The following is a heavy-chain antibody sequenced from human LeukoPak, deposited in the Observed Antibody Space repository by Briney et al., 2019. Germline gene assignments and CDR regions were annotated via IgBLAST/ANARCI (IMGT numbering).Heavy chain of an antibody. D-gene: IGHD4-17*01. CDR3: ARADDYGDYFDY. CDR1: GGSISSGGYS. CDR2: IYYSGST. V-gene: IGHV4-30-4*07. Sequence: PSQTLSLTCAVSGGSISSGGYSWRWIRQPPGKGLEWLGYIYYSGSTYYNPSLKSRVTISVDTSKNQFSLKLSSVTAADTAVYYCARADDYGDYFDYWGQGTLVTVSS. J-gene: IGHJ4*02.